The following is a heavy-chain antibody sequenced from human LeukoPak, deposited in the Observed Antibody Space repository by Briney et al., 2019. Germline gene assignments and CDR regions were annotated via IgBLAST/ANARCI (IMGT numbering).Heavy chain of an antibody. CDR1: GFTVSSNY. CDR3: AKVGVPATGGFHH. V-gene: IGHV3-53*01. J-gene: IGHJ1*01. D-gene: IGHD6-13*01. Sequence: GGSLRLSCAASGFTVSSNYMTWVRQAPGKGLEWVSVIYKSAITYYADTVRGRFTISRDNSKNTLYLQMNSLRAEDTAIYYCAKVGVPATGGFHHWGQGTLVTVSS. CDR2: IYKSAIT.